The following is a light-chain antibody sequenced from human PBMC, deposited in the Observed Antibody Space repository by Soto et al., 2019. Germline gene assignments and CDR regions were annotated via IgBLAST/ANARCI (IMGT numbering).Light chain of an antibody. CDR1: SSDVGGYKY. V-gene: IGLV2-14*01. CDR3: SSYTSSTAVV. J-gene: IGLJ2*01. CDR2: EVS. Sequence: QSALTQPASVSGSPGQSITISCTGTSSDVGGYKYVSWYQQHPGKAPKLIINEVSNRPSGVSNRFSGSKSGNTASLTISGLQTGDEADYYCSSYTSSTAVVFGGGTKLTVL.